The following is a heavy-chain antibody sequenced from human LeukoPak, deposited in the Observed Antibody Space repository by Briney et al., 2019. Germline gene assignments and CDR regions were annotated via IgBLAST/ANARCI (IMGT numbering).Heavy chain of an antibody. V-gene: IGHV4-39*07. J-gene: IGHJ3*02. Sequence: SETLSLTCTVSGDFITAYYWSWIRQPPGKGLEWIGSVYYSGNTYYNSSLKSRVTISVDTSKNQFSLKLSSVTAADTAIYYCTREYGFMTTVFHAFDIWGQGTMVTVSS. D-gene: IGHD4-17*01. CDR1: GDFITAYY. CDR2: VYYSGNT. CDR3: TREYGFMTTVFHAFDI.